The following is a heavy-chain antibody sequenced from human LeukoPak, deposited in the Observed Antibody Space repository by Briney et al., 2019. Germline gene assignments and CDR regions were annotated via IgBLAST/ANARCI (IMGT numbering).Heavy chain of an antibody. Sequence: RTGGSLRLSCAASGFTFSSYAMSWVRQAPGKGLEWVSAISGSGGSTYYADSVKGRFTISRDKAKNSLYLQMNSLRAEDTAVYYCAREYCSSTSCLYDYWGQGTLVTVSS. V-gene: IGHV3-23*01. J-gene: IGHJ4*02. D-gene: IGHD2-2*01. CDR1: GFTFSSYA. CDR3: AREYCSSTSCLYDY. CDR2: ISGSGGST.